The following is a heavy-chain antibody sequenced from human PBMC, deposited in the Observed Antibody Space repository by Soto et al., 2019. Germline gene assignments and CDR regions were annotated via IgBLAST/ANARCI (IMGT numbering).Heavy chain of an antibody. J-gene: IGHJ6*02. CDR3: ASPYGDYYYYGMDV. Sequence: PVGSLRLSCAASGFTFSSYWMHWVRQAPGKGLVWVSRINSDGSSTSYADSVKGRFTISRDNAKNTLYLQMNSLRAEDTAVYYCASPYGDYYYYGMDVWGQGTTVTVSS. CDR1: GFTFSSYW. D-gene: IGHD4-17*01. V-gene: IGHV3-74*01. CDR2: INSDGSST.